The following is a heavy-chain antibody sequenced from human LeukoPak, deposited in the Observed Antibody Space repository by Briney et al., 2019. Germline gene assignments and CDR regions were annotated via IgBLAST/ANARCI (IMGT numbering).Heavy chain of an antibody. D-gene: IGHD6-13*01. V-gene: IGHV3-53*01. CDR3: ARGIAAAGTEWFDP. J-gene: IGHJ5*02. CDR1: GFTVSSNY. Sequence: PGGSLRLSCAASGFTVSSNYMSWVRQAPGKGLEWVSVIYSGGSTYYADSVKGRFTISRDNSKNTLYLQMNSLRAEDTAVYYCARGIAAAGTEWFDPWGQGTLVTVSS. CDR2: IYSGGST.